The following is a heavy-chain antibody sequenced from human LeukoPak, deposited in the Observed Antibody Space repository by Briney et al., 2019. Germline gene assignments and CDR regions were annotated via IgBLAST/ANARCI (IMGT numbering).Heavy chain of an antibody. Sequence: ASVKVSCKASGYTFTSYYMHWMRQAPVQGLEWMEIINPSGGSTSYAQKFQGRVTMTRDTSTSTVYMELSSLRSEDTAVYYCVSSPYYYYGMDVWGQGTTVTVSS. V-gene: IGHV1-46*01. J-gene: IGHJ6*02. CDR2: INPSGGST. CDR3: VSSPYYYYGMDV. CDR1: GYTFTSYY.